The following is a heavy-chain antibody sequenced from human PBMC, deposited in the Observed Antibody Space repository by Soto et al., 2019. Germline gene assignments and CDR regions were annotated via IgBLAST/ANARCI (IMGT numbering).Heavy chain of an antibody. V-gene: IGHV3-21*01. Sequence: PGGSLRLSCAASGFTFSSCSMNWVRQAPGKGLEWVSSIISSSSYIYYADSVKGRFTISSDNAKNSLYLQMNSLRAEDTAVYYCARGTPAGGVLWFGELSSTYYYYGMDVWGQGTTVTGSS. CDR2: IISSSSYI. D-gene: IGHD3-10*01. CDR1: GFTFSSCS. J-gene: IGHJ6*02. CDR3: ARGTPAGGVLWFGELSSTYYYYGMDV.